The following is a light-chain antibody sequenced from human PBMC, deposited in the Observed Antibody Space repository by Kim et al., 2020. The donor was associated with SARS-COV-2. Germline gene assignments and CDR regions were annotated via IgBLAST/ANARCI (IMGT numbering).Light chain of an antibody. V-gene: IGLV2-8*01. J-gene: IGLJ1*01. CDR3: SSYAGNNNYV. CDR2: EVS. Sequence: QSALTQPPSASGSPGKSVTISCTGTSSDLGNYNFVSWYQQHPGKAPKLIIYEVSKRPSGVPDRFSGSKSGNTAYLTVSGLLPEDEADYYCSSYAGNNNYVFGSGTKVTVL. CDR1: SSDLGNYNF.